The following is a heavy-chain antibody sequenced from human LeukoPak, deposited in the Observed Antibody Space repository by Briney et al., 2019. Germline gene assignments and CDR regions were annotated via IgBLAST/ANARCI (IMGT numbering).Heavy chain of an antibody. D-gene: IGHD1-26*01. CDR3: ARPIVGATTLPQLHY. V-gene: IGHV1-2*02. CDR2: INPNSGGT. Sequence: GASVKVSCKASGYTFTGYYMHWVRQAPRQGLEWMGWINPNSGGTNYAQKFQGRVTMTRDTSISTAYMELSRLRSDDTAVYYCARPIVGATTLPQLHYWGQGTLVTVSS. CDR1: GYTFTGYY. J-gene: IGHJ4*02.